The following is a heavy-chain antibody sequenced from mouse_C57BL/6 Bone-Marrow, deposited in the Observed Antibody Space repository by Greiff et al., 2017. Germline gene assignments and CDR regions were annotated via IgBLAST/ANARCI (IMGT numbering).Heavy chain of an antibody. J-gene: IGHJ1*03. CDR1: GYAFSSSW. CDR3: GYFGV. Sequence: VQLVESGPVLVKPGASVKISCKASGYAFSSSWMNWVKQRPGKGLEWIGRIYPGDGDTNYNGKFKGKATLTADKSSSTSYMQLSSLTSEDSAVYFCGYFGVGGRGTTVTVSS. V-gene: IGHV1-82*01. CDR2: IYPGDGDT.